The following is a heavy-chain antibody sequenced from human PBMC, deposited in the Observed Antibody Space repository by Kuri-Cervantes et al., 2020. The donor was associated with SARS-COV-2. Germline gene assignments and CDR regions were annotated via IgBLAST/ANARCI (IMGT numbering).Heavy chain of an antibody. CDR1: GYTFTSHG. CDR2: ISAYNGNT. V-gene: IGHV1-18*01. CDR3: AAGSGYYYEGSEYFQH. Sequence: ASVKVSCKASGYTFTSHGISWVRQAPGQGLEWMGWISAYNGNTNYTQKLQDRVTMTTDTSTSTAYMELRSLRSDDAAVYYCAAGSGYYYEGSEYFQHWGQGTLVTVSS. D-gene: IGHD3-22*01. J-gene: IGHJ1*01.